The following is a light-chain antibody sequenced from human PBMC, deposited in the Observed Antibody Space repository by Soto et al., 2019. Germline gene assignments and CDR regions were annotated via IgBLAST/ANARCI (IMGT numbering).Light chain of an antibody. CDR1: QSLSSN. Sequence: EIVLTQSPATLYVSPGETATLSCRASQSLSSNVAWYQHRPRQAPRLLIYATSSRASDVPARFSGSGSGTEFTLTIDSLQSEDFAVYYCLHYKDWPRWTFGQGTKVDIK. J-gene: IGKJ1*01. V-gene: IGKV3-15*01. CDR3: LHYKDWPRWT. CDR2: ATS.